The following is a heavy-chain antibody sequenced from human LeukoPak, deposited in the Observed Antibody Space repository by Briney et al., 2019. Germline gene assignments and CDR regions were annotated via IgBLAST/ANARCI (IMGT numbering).Heavy chain of an antibody. D-gene: IGHD6-19*01. J-gene: IGHJ4*02. CDR1: GYILTGYY. CDR3: ARVDVAGIDY. Sequence: GASVKVSCKASGYILTGYYMHWVRQAPGQGLEWMGWINPNSGGTNYAQKFQGRVTMTRDTSISTAYMELSRLRSDDTAVYYCARVDVAGIDYWGQGTLVTVSS. CDR2: INPNSGGT. V-gene: IGHV1-2*02.